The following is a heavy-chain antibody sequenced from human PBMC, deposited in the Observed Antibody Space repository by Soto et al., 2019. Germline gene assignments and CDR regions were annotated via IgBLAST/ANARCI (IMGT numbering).Heavy chain of an antibody. V-gene: IGHV4-39*02. J-gene: IGHJ3*02. Sequence: SETLSLTCTVSGGSISSSSYYWGWIRQPPGKGLEWIGSIYYSGSTYYNPSLKSRVTISVDTSKNQFSLKLSSVTAADTAVYYCARDRVYGPADAFDIWGQGTMVTVSS. CDR1: GGSISSSSYY. CDR3: ARDRVYGPADAFDI. CDR2: IYYSGST. D-gene: IGHD4-17*01.